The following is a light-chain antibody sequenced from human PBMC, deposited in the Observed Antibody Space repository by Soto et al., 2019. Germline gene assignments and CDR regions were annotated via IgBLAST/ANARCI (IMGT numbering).Light chain of an antibody. J-gene: IGKJ1*01. Sequence: EIVLTQSPSTLSLSPGERATLSCRASQSVSSYLAWYQQKPGQAPRLLIYDASKRATGIPPRFSGSGSGTEFTLTISSLQSEDFAVYYCQQYNNWPRTFGQGTKVDVK. CDR3: QQYNNWPRT. CDR1: QSVSSY. V-gene: IGKV3-11*01. CDR2: DAS.